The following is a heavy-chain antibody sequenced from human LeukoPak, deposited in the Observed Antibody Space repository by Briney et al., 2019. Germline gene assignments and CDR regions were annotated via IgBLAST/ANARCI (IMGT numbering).Heavy chain of an antibody. Sequence: GGSLRLSCAASGFTFSSYSMNWVRQAPGKGLEWVSSISSSSSYIYYADSVKGRFTISRGNAKNSLYLQMNSLRAEDTAVYYCARGLEEGFGELTYNWFDPWGQGTLVTVSS. J-gene: IGHJ5*02. CDR3: ARGLEEGFGELTYNWFDP. CDR2: ISSSSSYI. V-gene: IGHV3-21*01. D-gene: IGHD3-10*01. CDR1: GFTFSSYS.